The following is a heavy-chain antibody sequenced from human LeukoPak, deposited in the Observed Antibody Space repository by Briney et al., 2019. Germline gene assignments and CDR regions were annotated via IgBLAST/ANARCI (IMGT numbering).Heavy chain of an antibody. CDR2: ISSSSSYI. Sequence: PGGSLRLSCAASGFTFSSYAMSWVRQAPGKGLEWVSAISSSSSYIYYADSVKGRFTISRDNAKNSLYLQMNSLRAEDTAVYYCARDPPTGYYYDSSGYFDYWGQGTLVTVSS. CDR3: ARDPPTGYYYDSSGYFDY. CDR1: GFTFSSYA. J-gene: IGHJ4*02. D-gene: IGHD3-22*01. V-gene: IGHV3-21*01.